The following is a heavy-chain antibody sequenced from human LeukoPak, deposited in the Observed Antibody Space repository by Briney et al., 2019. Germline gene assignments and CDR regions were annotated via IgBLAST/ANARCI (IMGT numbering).Heavy chain of an antibody. D-gene: IGHD3-22*01. V-gene: IGHV4-59*12. J-gene: IGHJ4*02. CDR1: GGSISSYY. CDR2: IYYSGST. Sequence: SETLSLTCTVSGGSISSYYWSWIRQPPGKGLEWIGSIYYSGSTYYNPSLKSRVTISVDTSKNQFSLKLSSVTAADTAVYYCARAYYYDSSGYYYWGQGTLVTDSS. CDR3: ARAYYYDSSGYYY.